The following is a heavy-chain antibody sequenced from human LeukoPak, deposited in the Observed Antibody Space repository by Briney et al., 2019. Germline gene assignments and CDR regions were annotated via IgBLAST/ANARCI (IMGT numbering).Heavy chain of an antibody. D-gene: IGHD6-19*01. CDR3: ARVARQWLVSYYFDY. CDR2: IYYSGST. CDR1: GGSISSSSYY. Sequence: SETLSLTCTVSGGSISSSSYYWGWIRQPPGKGLEWIGSIYYSGSTYYNPSLKSRVTMSVDTSKNQFSLKLSSVTAADTAVYYCARVARQWLVSYYFDYWGQGTLVTVSS. J-gene: IGHJ4*02. V-gene: IGHV4-39*07.